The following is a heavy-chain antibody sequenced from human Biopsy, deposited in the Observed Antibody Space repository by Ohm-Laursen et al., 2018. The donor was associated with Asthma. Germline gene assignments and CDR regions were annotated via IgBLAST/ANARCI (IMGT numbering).Heavy chain of an antibody. D-gene: IGHD6-6*01. J-gene: IGHJ2*01. CDR3: ARAVSSSSYWYFDL. Sequence: SDTLSLTCIVSGDAMSTSGSYWGWIRQSPGKGLEWIGSIYYSGRTYYNPSLESRVTISADTSKNHFSLKVTCVTAADTAVYYCARAVSSSSYWYFDLWGRGDLVTVSS. V-gene: IGHV4-39*02. CDR2: IYYSGRT. CDR1: GDAMSTSGSY.